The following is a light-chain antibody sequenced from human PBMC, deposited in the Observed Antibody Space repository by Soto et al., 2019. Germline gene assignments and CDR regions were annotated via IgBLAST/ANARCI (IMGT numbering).Light chain of an antibody. CDR1: QSVLYGSDKKSY. Sequence: DIVMTQSPESLAVSLGERATINCKSSQSVLYGSDKKSYLAWYQQKPGQPPKLLIYWASTRESGVPDRFSASGSGTDFTLTISSLQAEDVAVYYCQLYYNTPPYTFGQGTKLEIK. CDR3: QLYYNTPPYT. J-gene: IGKJ2*01. CDR2: WAS. V-gene: IGKV4-1*01.